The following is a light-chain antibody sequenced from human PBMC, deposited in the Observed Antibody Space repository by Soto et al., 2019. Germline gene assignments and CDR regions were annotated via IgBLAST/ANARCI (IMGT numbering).Light chain of an antibody. CDR3: SSYTTSGSLV. V-gene: IGLV2-14*01. CDR2: DVS. Sequence: QTVVPQPASVSGSPGQSITISCTGTSSDVGCYNYVSWYQQHPGKAPKLMIYDVSNRPSGVSNCFSGSKSGNTGSLTISGLQAEDEADYYCSSYTTSGSLVFGGGTKLTVL. CDR1: SSDVGCYNY. J-gene: IGLJ2*01.